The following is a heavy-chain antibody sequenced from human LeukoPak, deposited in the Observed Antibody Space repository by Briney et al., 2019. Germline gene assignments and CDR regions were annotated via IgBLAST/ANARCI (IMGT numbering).Heavy chain of an antibody. CDR3: ATDSRIKLRFLDS. V-gene: IGHV1-2*02. Sequence: GASVKVSCKASGYTFTGYYMHWVRQAPGQGLEWMGWINPNSGGTNYAQKFQGRVTMTRDTSISTAYMELSSLRSEDTAVYYCATDSRIKLRFLDSWGQGTLVTVSS. J-gene: IGHJ4*02. CDR1: GYTFTGYY. D-gene: IGHD3-3*01. CDR2: INPNSGGT.